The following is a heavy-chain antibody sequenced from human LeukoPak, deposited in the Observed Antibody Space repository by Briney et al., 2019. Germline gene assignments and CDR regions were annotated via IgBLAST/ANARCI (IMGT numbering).Heavy chain of an antibody. V-gene: IGHV4-34*01. CDR3: ARGRSSRNRPRLDY. CDR2: INHSGST. J-gene: IGHJ4*02. Sequence: SETLSLTCAVYGGSFSGYYWSWIRQPPGKGLEWIGEINHSGSTNYNPSLKSRVTISVDTSKNQFSLKLSSVTAADMAVYYCARGRSSRNRPRLDYWGQGTLVTVSS. CDR1: GGSFSGYY. D-gene: IGHD1-14*01.